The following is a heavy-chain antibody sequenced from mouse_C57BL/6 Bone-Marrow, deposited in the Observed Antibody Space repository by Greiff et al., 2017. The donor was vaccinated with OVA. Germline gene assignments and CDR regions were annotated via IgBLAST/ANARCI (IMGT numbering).Heavy chain of an antibody. J-gene: IGHJ1*03. V-gene: IGHV1-39*01. CDR3: ARSGYGGFEV. Sequence: VKPGASVKISCKASGYSFTDYNMNWVKQSIGKSLEWIGVIHPNYGTTSYNQKFKGKATLTVDQSSSTAYMQLNSLTSEDSAVSYCARSGYGGFEVWGTGTTVTVSS. CDR2: IHPNYGTT. CDR1: GYSFTDYN. D-gene: IGHD3-1*01.